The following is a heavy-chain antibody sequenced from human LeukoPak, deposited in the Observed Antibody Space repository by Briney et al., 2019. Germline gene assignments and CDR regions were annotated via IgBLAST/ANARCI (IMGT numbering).Heavy chain of an antibody. V-gene: IGHV1-18*03. Sequence: GASVKVSCKASGYTFTNYGIGWVRQAPGQGLEWVGWISPYNGYTKYAQRLQGRVTMTTDTSTTTAYLELRSLRPDDMALYYCARDLSGVPAATQGYFDPWGQGTLVTVSS. CDR1: GYTFTNYG. CDR2: ISPYNGYT. CDR3: ARDLSGVPAATQGYFDP. D-gene: IGHD2-2*01. J-gene: IGHJ5*02.